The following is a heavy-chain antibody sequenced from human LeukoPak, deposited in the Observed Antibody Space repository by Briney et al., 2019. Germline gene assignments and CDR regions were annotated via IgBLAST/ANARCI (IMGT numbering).Heavy chain of an antibody. J-gene: IGHJ4*02. CDR3: ARASMRMSTAGLVDY. CDR1: GFTFSSYG. Sequence: GGSLRLSCAASGFTFSSYGMSWVRQAPGKGLEWVSGISGSGGSTYYADSVKGRFTISRDNSKNTLYLQMNSLRAEDAAVYYCARASMRMSTAGLVDYWGQGTLVTVSS. D-gene: IGHD6-13*01. V-gene: IGHV3-23*01. CDR2: ISGSGGST.